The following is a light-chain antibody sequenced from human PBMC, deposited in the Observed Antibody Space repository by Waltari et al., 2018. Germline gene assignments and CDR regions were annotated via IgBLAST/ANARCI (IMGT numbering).Light chain of an antibody. Sequence: QSALTQPASVSGSRGQPITISCSGTDSDVGAYDFVSWYQQHPGKAPHLIIYEVSNRPSGISTRFSASKSGNTASLTISGLQAEDEADYYCSSYTTSSAPGVFGTGTRVTVL. J-gene: IGLJ1*01. CDR1: DSDVGAYDF. CDR2: EVS. V-gene: IGLV2-14*01. CDR3: SSYTTSSAPGV.